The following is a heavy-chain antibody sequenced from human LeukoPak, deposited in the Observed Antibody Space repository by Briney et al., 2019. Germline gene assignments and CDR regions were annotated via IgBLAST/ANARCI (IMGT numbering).Heavy chain of an antibody. V-gene: IGHV3-48*04. CDR2: MSTSDSPI. Sequence: GGSLRLSCAASGFTFSSYAMSWVRQAPGKGLEWVSYMSTSDSPIYYTDSVKGRFTISRDNAKNSLCLQMNSLRASDTAVYYCARELNGAFDPWGQGTLVTVSS. D-gene: IGHD1-1*01. CDR3: ARELNGAFDP. J-gene: IGHJ5*02. CDR1: GFTFSSYA.